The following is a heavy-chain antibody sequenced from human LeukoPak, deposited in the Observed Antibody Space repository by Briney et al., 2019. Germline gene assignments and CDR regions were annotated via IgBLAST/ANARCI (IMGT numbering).Heavy chain of an antibody. J-gene: IGHJ4*02. Sequence: VASVKVSCKASGYTFTTYGITWVRQAPGQGLEWMGWVSTYGGNTKYAQNLQGRVTMTTDTSTSTAYMELRSLRSDDTAVYYCARGGWSDKYYFDFWGQGTLVTVSS. CDR2: VSTYGGNT. CDR3: ARGGWSDKYYFDF. V-gene: IGHV1-18*01. D-gene: IGHD1-1*01. CDR1: GYTFTTYG.